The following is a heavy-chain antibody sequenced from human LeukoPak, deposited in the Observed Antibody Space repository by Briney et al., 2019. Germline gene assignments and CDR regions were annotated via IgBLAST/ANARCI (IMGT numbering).Heavy chain of an antibody. CDR3: ARGRDYGDLIDY. Sequence: GGSLRLSCAASGFTFSSYDMHWVRQATGKGLEWVSAIGAAGDTYYPGSVKGRFTISRENAKNSLYLQMNSLRAEDTAVYYCARGRDYGDLIDYWGQGTLVTVSS. V-gene: IGHV3-13*01. CDR1: GFTFSSYD. D-gene: IGHD4-17*01. J-gene: IGHJ4*02. CDR2: IGAAGDT.